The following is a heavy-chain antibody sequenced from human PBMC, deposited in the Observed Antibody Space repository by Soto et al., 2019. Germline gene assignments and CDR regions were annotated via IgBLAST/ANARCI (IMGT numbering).Heavy chain of an antibody. D-gene: IGHD5-18*01. J-gene: IGHJ4*02. CDR3: ARELLRTAMVLDY. V-gene: IGHV3-30-3*01. CDR1: GFTFSSYA. Sequence: GWSLRLSCAASGFTFSSYAMHWVRQAPGKGLEWVAVISYDGSNKYYADSVKDRFTISRDNSKNTLYLQMNSLRAEDTAVYYCARELLRTAMVLDYWGQGTLVTVSS. CDR2: ISYDGSNK.